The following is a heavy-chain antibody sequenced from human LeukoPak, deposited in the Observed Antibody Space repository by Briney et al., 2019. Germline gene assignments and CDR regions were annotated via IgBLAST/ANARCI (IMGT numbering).Heavy chain of an antibody. CDR3: TRDRDNVAGTRGYFDY. V-gene: IGHV3-21*01. CDR1: GFTFSSYS. J-gene: IGHJ4*02. Sequence: GGSLRLSCAASGFTFSSYSMNWVRQARGKGLEWVSSISGSSSYIYYEDSVKGRFTISRDNAKNSLYLQMKSLRAEDTALYDCTRDRDNVAGTRGYFDYWGQGTLVTVSS. CDR2: ISGSSSYI. D-gene: IGHD6-19*01.